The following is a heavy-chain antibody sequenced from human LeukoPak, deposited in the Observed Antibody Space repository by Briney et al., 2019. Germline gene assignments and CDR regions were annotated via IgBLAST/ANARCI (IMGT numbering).Heavy chain of an antibody. J-gene: IGHJ4*02. CDR1: GYTFTSYG. V-gene: IGHV1-18*01. CDR3: ARDGPFYYYDSSGYYTFGYYFDY. Sequence: ASVKVSCKASGYTFTSYGISWVRQAPGQGLEWMGWISAYNGNTNYAQKLQGRVTMTTDTSTSTAYMELRSLRSDDTAVYYCARDGPFYYYDSSGYYTFGYYFDYWAREPWSPSPQ. CDR2: ISAYNGNT. D-gene: IGHD3-22*01.